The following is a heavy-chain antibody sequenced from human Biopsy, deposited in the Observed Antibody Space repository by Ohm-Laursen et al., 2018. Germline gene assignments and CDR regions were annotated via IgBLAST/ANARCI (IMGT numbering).Heavy chain of an antibody. Sequence: SLRLSCTASRFTFSDYFMSWIRQAPGKGLEWVSYISSSGITAHYADSVKGRFTISRDNAKDSLYLQMNSLRAEDTDIYYCARSGWNFEFDSWGKGTLVAVSS. CDR1: RFTFSDYF. J-gene: IGHJ4*02. D-gene: IGHD6-19*01. CDR2: ISSSGITA. V-gene: IGHV3-11*01. CDR3: ARSGWNFEFDS.